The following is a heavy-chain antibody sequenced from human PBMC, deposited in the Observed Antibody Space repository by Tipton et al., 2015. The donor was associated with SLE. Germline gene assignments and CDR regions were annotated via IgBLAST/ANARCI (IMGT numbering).Heavy chain of an antibody. CDR1: GGSISSGEYF. CDR3: ARESGYDWGDFDY. D-gene: IGHD5-12*01. V-gene: IGHV4-30-4*01. CDR2: IFYSGTT. J-gene: IGHJ4*02. Sequence: TLSPTCTVSGGSISSGEYFWSWIRQPPGKGLEWIGYIFYSGTTYYNPSLKSRVTISVDTSKNQFSLKLSSVTAADTAVYYCARESGYDWGDFDYWGQGTLVTVSS.